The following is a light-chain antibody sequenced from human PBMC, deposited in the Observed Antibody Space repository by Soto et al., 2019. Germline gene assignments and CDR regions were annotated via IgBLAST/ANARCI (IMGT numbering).Light chain of an antibody. V-gene: IGKV3-20*01. CDR3: QQYGSSPYT. CDR1: QSVSSSC. J-gene: IGKJ2*01. CDR2: GAS. Sequence: EIVLTQSPGTLSLSPGERATLSCRATQSVSSSCLAWYQQKPGQAPRLLIYGASNRATGIPDRFSGSGSGTDFTLTISRLEPEDFGVYYCQQYGSSPYTFGQGTKLEIK.